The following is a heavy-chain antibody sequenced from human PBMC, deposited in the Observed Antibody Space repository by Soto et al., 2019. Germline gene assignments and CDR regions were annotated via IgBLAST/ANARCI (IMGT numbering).Heavy chain of an antibody. J-gene: IGHJ5*02. D-gene: IGHD3-22*01. CDR2: INAYNGNT. CDR1: GYSFAASG. V-gene: IGHV1-18*01. CDR3: ARAGHYYDSSGYAT. Sequence: GASVKVSCKASGYSFAASGISWVRQAPGQGLEWMGWINAYNGNTNYEQKLQDRVTMTTDTSTSTAYLELRRLRSDDTAVYYCARAGHYYDSSGYATWGQGTLVTVSS.